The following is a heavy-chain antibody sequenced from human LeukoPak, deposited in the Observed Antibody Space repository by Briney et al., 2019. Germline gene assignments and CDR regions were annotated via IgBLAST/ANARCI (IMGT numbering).Heavy chain of an antibody. D-gene: IGHD2-8*01. CDR3: ATRFYCSNGVCWDYYYMDV. CDR1: GDSIGSSPYF. Sequence: MASETLSLTCTVSGDSIGSSPYFWGWIRQPPGKGLEWIGSIYHNGNTYNNPSLKSRITISVDTSKNQFSLKLTSVTAADTAVYYCATRFYCSNGVCWDYYYMDVWGKGTTVTVSS. V-gene: IGHV4-39*01. J-gene: IGHJ6*03. CDR2: IYHNGNT.